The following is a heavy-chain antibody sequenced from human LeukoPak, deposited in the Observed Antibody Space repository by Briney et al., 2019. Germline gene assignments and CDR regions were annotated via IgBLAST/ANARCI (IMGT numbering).Heavy chain of an antibody. D-gene: IGHD1-26*01. Sequence: GGSLRLSCAASGFTFSSYAMSWVRQAPGKGLEWVSVISASGGSTYYADSVKGRFPISRDNSKNTLYLQMNSLRAEDTAGYYCAKDRGGSYPNWFDPWGQGTLVTVSS. CDR2: ISASGGST. J-gene: IGHJ5*02. CDR1: GFTFSSYA. CDR3: AKDRGGSYPNWFDP. V-gene: IGHV3-23*01.